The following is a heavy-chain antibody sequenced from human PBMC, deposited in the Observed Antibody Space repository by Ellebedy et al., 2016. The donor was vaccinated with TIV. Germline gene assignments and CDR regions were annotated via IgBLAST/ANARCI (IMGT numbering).Heavy chain of an antibody. CDR2: MYHSGST. CDR1: GDSISRGFY. Sequence: SETLSLTXTVSGDSISRGFYWGWIRQPPEKGLEWIGSMYHSGSTYYNPSLRSRVTISVDTSKNQFSLRLSSVTAADTAVYYCARVRSYYGSGRSYYFDSWGQGTLVTVSS. J-gene: IGHJ4*02. CDR3: ARVRSYYGSGRSYYFDS. V-gene: IGHV4-38-2*02. D-gene: IGHD3-10*01.